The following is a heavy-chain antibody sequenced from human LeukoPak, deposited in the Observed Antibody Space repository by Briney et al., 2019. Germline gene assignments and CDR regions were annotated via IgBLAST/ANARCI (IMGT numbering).Heavy chain of an antibody. Sequence: GGSLRLSCAASGFTFSSYWMSWVRQAPGKGLEWVANIKQDGSEKYYVDSVKGRFTISRDNAKNSLYLQMNSLRAEDTAVYYCARDPDDYYGSGSYYHSFDYWGQGTLVTVSS. J-gene: IGHJ4*02. CDR3: ARDPDDYYGSGSYYHSFDY. CDR1: GFTFSSYW. CDR2: IKQDGSEK. V-gene: IGHV3-7*01. D-gene: IGHD3-10*01.